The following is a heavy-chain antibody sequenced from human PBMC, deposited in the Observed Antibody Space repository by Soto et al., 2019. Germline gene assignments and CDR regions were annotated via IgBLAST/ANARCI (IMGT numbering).Heavy chain of an antibody. CDR1: GYAFTSYG. D-gene: IGHD6-13*01. J-gene: IGHJ6*02. V-gene: IGHV1-18*01. CDR3: ARAGPFIAAAGTEGMDV. Sequence: ASVKVSCKASGYAFTSYGISWVRQAPGQGLEWMGWISAYNGNTNYAQKLQGRVTMTTDTSTSTAYMELRSLRSDDTAVYYCARAGPFIAAAGTEGMDVWGQGTTVTVS. CDR2: ISAYNGNT.